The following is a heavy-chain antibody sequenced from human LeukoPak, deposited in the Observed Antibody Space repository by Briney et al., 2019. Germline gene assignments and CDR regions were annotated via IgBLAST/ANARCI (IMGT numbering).Heavy chain of an antibody. CDR1: GFTFSSYA. V-gene: IGHV3-30*04. CDR3: AKLVRPLVTVFDY. D-gene: IGHD5-18*01. CDR2: ISYDGSNK. J-gene: IGHJ4*02. Sequence: GGSLRLSCAASGFTFSSYAMHWVRQAPGKGLEWVAVISYDGSNKYYADSVKGRFTISRDNSKNTLYLQMNSLRAEDTAVYYCAKLVRPLVTVFDYWGQGTLVTVSS.